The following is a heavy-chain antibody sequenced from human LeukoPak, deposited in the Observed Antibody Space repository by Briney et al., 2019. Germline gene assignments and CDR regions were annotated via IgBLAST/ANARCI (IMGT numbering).Heavy chain of an antibody. CDR2: ISYDGSNK. CDR3: ARGSYDFWSGYYAFYYYYGMDV. Sequence: PGGSLRLSCAASGFTFSSYSMNWVRQAPGKGLEWVAVISYDGSNKYYADSVKGRFTISRDNSKNTLYLQMNSLRAEDTAVYYCARGSYDFWSGYYAFYYYYGMDVWGQGTTVTVSS. D-gene: IGHD3-3*01. CDR1: GFTFSSYS. J-gene: IGHJ6*02. V-gene: IGHV3-30*03.